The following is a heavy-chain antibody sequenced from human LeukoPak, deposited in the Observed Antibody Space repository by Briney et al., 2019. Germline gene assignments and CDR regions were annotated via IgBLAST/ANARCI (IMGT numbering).Heavy chain of an antibody. CDR3: ARVGVALARSYCSGGSCYSAGNYYYGMDV. CDR2: INHSGST. Sequence: SETLSLTCAVYGGSFSGYYWSWIRQPPGKGLEWIGEINHSGSTNYNPSLKSRVTISVDTSKNQFSLKLSSVTAADTAVYCCARVGVALARSYCSGGSCYSAGNYYYGMDVWGQGTTVTVSS. J-gene: IGHJ6*02. V-gene: IGHV4-34*01. CDR1: GGSFSGYY. D-gene: IGHD2-15*01.